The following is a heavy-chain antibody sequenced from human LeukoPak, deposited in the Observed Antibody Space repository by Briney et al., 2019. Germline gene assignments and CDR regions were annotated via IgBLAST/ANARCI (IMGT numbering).Heavy chain of an antibody. V-gene: IGHV4-59*01. J-gene: IGHJ3*02. CDR1: GGSISSYY. D-gene: IGHD6-13*01. CDR3: ARERYSSSWYGAFDI. CDR2: IYYSGST. Sequence: PSETLPLTCTVSGGSISSYYWSWIRQPPGKGLEWIGYIYYSGSTNYNPSLKSRVTISVDTSKNQFSLKLSSVTAADTAVYYCARERYSSSWYGAFDIWGQGTMVTVSS.